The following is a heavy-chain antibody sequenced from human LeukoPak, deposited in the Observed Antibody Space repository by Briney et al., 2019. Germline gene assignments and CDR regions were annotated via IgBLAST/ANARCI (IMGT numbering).Heavy chain of an antibody. V-gene: IGHV3-38-3*01. J-gene: IGHJ6*02. CDR3: KNSAAEGQIYYYYYGMDV. CDR1: GFTFSNAW. D-gene: IGHD6-13*01. CDR2: ISGGST. Sequence: GGSLRLSCAASGFTFSNAWMSWVRQAPGKGLEWVSSISGGSTYYADSRKGRFTISRDNSKNTLHLQMNSLRAEDTAVYYCKNSAAEGQIYYYYYGMDVWGQGTTVTVSS.